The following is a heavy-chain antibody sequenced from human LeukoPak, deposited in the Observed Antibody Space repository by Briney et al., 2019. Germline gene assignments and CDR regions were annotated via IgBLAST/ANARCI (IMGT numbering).Heavy chain of an antibody. CDR3: AHRPGRTRMYYYDSSGFPTSAWFDP. Sequence: SGPTLVKPTQTLTLTCTFSGFSLSTSGVGVGWIRQPPGKALEWLALIYWNDDKRYSPSLKSRLTITKDTSKNQVVLTMTNMDPVDTATYYCAHRPGRTRMYYYDSSGFPTSAWFDPWGQGTLVTVSS. J-gene: IGHJ5*02. CDR1: GFSLSTSGVG. D-gene: IGHD3-22*01. CDR2: IYWNDDK. V-gene: IGHV2-5*01.